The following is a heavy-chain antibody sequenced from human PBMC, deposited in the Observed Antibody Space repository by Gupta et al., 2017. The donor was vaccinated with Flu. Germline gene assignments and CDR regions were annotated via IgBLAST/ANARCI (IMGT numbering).Heavy chain of an antibody. D-gene: IGHD2-2*01. J-gene: IGHJ4*02. CDR2: LYNNGNT. CDR1: GGPTSGYY. CDR3: ARGSRTSWFYY. Sequence: QVQLQESGPGLAKPSETLSLTCPVSGGPTSGYYWSWIRQPPGKGLEWIGHLYNNGNTDYNPSLKSRVTISIDTSQNQISLQLNSVTAADTAIYFCARGSRTSWFYYWGQGTLVTGSA. V-gene: IGHV4-59*01.